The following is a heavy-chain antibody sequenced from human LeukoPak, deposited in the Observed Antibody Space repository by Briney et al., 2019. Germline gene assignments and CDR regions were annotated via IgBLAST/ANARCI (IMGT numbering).Heavy chain of an antibody. Sequence: ASVKVSCKASGYTFTGYYMHWVRQAPGQGLEWMGWMNPNSGNTGYAQKFQGRVTMTRNTSISTAYMELSSLRSEDTALYHCARDSYISYSRSWPTNWFDPWGQGTLVTVSS. J-gene: IGHJ5*02. D-gene: IGHD6-13*01. CDR3: ARDSYISYSRSWPTNWFDP. V-gene: IGHV1-8*02. CDR1: GYTFTGYY. CDR2: MNPNSGNT.